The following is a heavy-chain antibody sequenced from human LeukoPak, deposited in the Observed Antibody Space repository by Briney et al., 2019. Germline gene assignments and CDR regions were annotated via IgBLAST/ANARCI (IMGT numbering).Heavy chain of an antibody. D-gene: IGHD3-10*01. CDR2: INSDGSST. J-gene: IGHJ4*02. Sequence: GGSLRLSCAASGFTFSSFWMHWVRQAPGKGLVWVSRINSDGSSTSYADSVKGRFTISRDNAKNTLYLQLSSLRAEDTAVYYCARGGRFGELSSSLWGQGTLVTVSS. CDR3: ARGGRFGELSSSL. CDR1: GFTFSSFW. V-gene: IGHV3-74*01.